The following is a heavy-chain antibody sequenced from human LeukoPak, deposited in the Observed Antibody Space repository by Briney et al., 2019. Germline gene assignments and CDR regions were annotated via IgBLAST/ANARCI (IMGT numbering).Heavy chain of an antibody. CDR2: INHSGST. J-gene: IGHJ4*02. Sequence: PSETLSLTCAVYGGSFSGYYWSWIRQPPGKGLEWIGEINHSGSTNYNPSLKSRVTMSVDTSKNQFSLKLSSVTAADTAVYYCARVADCGGDCYQGGPDYWGQGTLVTVSS. V-gene: IGHV4-34*01. D-gene: IGHD2-21*02. CDR1: GGSFSGYY. CDR3: ARVADCGGDCYQGGPDY.